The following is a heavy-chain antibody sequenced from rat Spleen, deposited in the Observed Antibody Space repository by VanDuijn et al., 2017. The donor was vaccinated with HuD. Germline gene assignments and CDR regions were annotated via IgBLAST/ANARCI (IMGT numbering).Heavy chain of an antibody. D-gene: IGHD1-4*01. Sequence: EVQLVESGGGLVQPGRSLKLSCAASGFTFSNYGMAWVRQAPTKGLEWVATLSYDGITTYYRDSVKDRFTISRDIAKSTLFLQMDSLGSEDTATYYCARRDSGYTDYFDYWGQGVMVTVSS. V-gene: IGHV5-29*01. J-gene: IGHJ2*01. CDR2: LSYDGITT. CDR1: GFTFSNYG. CDR3: ARRDSGYTDYFDY.